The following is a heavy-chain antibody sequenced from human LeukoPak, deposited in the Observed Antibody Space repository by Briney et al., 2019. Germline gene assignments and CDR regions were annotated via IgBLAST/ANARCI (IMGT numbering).Heavy chain of an antibody. J-gene: IGHJ4*02. CDR3: ASVTLNTVYVGH. D-gene: IGHD5/OR15-5a*01. Sequence: SETLSLTCAVYGGSFSGYYWSWIRQPPGKGLEWIGEINHSGSTNYNPSLTSRVTISKDTSKNQFSLKLSSVTAADTAVYYCASVTLNTVYVGHWGQGTLVTVSS. V-gene: IGHV4-34*01. CDR1: GGSFSGYY. CDR2: INHSGST.